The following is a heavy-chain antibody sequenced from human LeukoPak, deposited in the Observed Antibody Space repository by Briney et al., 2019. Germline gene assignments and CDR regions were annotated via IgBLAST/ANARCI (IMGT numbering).Heavy chain of an antibody. V-gene: IGHV1-2*02. D-gene: IGHD6-13*01. Sequence: ASVKVSCKASGYTFTGYYMHWVRQAPGQGLEWMGWINPNSGGPNYPQKFQGRVTMTRDTSLSTAYMELSRLRSDDTAVNYCARAIASLLAAAGREFDYWGQGTLVTVSS. CDR3: ARAIASLLAAAGREFDY. CDR1: GYTFTGYY. J-gene: IGHJ4*02. CDR2: INPNSGGP.